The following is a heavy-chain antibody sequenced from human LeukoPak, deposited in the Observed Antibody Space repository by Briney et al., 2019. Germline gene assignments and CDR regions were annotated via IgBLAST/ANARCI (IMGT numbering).Heavy chain of an antibody. CDR2: IRSKGNNYAT. V-gene: IGHV3-73*01. J-gene: IGHJ5*02. Sequence: GGSLRLSCAASGFTFSNFGMRWVRQASGKGLEWVGRIRSKGNNYATTYAASVQGRFTISRDDSKNTAYLQMNSLKTEDTAVYYCTTRLGFSAWPFDPWGQGTPVTVSS. D-gene: IGHD6-19*01. CDR3: TTRLGFSAWPFDP. CDR1: GFTFSNFG.